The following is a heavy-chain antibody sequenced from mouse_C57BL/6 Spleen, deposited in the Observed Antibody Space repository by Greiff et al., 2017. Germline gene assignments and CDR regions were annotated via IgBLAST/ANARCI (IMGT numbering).Heavy chain of an antibody. Sequence: EVHLVESEGGLVQPGSSMKLSCTASGFTFSDYYMAWVRQVPEKGLEWVANINYDGSSTYYLDSLKSRFIISRDNEKNILYLQMSSLKSEDTATYYCARAGHYGNYDAMDYWGQGTSVTVSS. D-gene: IGHD2-1*01. V-gene: IGHV5-16*01. CDR3: ARAGHYGNYDAMDY. J-gene: IGHJ4*01. CDR1: GFTFSDYY. CDR2: INYDGSST.